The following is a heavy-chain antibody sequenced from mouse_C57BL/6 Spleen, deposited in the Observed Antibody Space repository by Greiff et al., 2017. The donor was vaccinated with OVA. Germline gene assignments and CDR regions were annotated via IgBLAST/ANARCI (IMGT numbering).Heavy chain of an antibody. V-gene: IGHV3-6*01. CDR1: GYSITSGYY. CDR2: IRYDGST. Sequence: ESGPGLVKPSQSLSLTCSVTGYSITSGYYWNWIRQFPGNKLEWMGYIRYDGSTNYNPSLKNRISITRDTSKNQFFLKLNSVTTEDTATYYCARRAYYSNNEGYYYAMDYWGQGTSVTVAS. CDR3: ARRAYYSNNEGYYYAMDY. J-gene: IGHJ4*01. D-gene: IGHD2-5*01.